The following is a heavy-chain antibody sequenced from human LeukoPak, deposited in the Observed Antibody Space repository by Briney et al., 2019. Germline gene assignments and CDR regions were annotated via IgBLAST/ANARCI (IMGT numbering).Heavy chain of an antibody. D-gene: IGHD4-23*01. CDR3: ARWRPDYGGNQH. CDR2: ISSSGSTI. CDR1: GFTFSDDY. J-gene: IGHJ1*01. Sequence: PGCSLRPSCAAAGFTFSDDYVSCSHHAPGKGLEWVSYISSSGSTIYYADSVKGRFTISRDNAKNSLYLQMNSLRAEDTAVYYCARWRPDYGGNQHWSQGTLVTVSS. V-gene: IGHV3-11*01.